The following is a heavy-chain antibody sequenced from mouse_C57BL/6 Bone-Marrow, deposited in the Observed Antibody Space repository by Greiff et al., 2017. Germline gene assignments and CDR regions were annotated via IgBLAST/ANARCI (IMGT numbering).Heavy chain of an antibody. Sequence: VKLQESGAELVKPGASVKISCKASGYTFTTYPIEWMKQNHGKSLAWIGNFHPYNDDTKYNEKFKGKATLTVEKSSSTVDLELSRLTSEDSAVYYCARGPTTGYYAMDYWGQGTSVTVSS. CDR3: ARGPTTGYYAMDY. J-gene: IGHJ4*01. D-gene: IGHD4-1*02. CDR1: GYTFTTYP. CDR2: FHPYNDDT. V-gene: IGHV1-47*01.